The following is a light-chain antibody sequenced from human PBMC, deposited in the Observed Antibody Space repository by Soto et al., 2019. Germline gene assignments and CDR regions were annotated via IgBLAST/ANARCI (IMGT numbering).Light chain of an antibody. Sequence: QSVLTQPPSVSGSPGQSVAITCTETSSDVGSYNRVSWYQQPPGAAPKLMIYEVSNRPSGVPDRFSGSKSGNTASLTISGLQAEDEADYYCNSYTGSSTYVFGTGTK. V-gene: IGLV2-18*02. CDR1: SSDVGSYNR. CDR3: NSYTGSSTYV. CDR2: EVS. J-gene: IGLJ1*01.